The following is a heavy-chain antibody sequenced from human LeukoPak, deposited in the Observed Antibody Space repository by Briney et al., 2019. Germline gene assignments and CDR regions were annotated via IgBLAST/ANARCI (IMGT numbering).Heavy chain of an antibody. V-gene: IGHV1-46*01. CDR3: AIDRRLGGYSGQAHYFDY. J-gene: IGHJ4*02. D-gene: IGHD5-12*01. Sequence: ASVKVSCKASGYTFTSYYMHWVRQAPGQGLEWMGIINPSGGSTSYAQKFQGRVTMSRDTSTSTVYMELSSLRSEDTAVYYCAIDRRLGGYSGQAHYFDYWGQGTLVTVSS. CDR2: INPSGGST. CDR1: GYTFTSYY.